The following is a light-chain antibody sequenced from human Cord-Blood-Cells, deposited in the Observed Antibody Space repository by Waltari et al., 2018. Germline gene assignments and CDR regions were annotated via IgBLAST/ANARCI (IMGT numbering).Light chain of an antibody. J-gene: IGLJ3*02. CDR2: ENS. V-gene: IGLV1-51*02. CDR1: SSNIGNNY. CDR3: GTWDSSLSAV. Sequence: QSVLTQPPSVSAAPGQKATISCPGSSSNIGNNYVSWYQQLPGTAPKLHIYENSKRRSGSPARFSGSKCGTAASLGITGLQTGDEADYYCGTWDSSLSAVFGGGTKLTVL.